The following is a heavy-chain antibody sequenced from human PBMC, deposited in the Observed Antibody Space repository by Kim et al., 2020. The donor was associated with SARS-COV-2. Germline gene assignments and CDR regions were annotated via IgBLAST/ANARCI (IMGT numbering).Heavy chain of an antibody. Sequence: SETLSLTCAVYGGSFSGYYWSWIRQPPGKGLEWIGEINHSGSTNYNPSLKSRVTISVDTSKNQFSLKLSSVTAADTAVYYCARDMYYDILTGSPAGFDPWGQGTLVTVSS. CDR2: INHSGST. D-gene: IGHD3-9*01. V-gene: IGHV4-34*01. CDR3: ARDMYYDILTGSPAGFDP. CDR1: GGSFSGYY. J-gene: IGHJ5*02.